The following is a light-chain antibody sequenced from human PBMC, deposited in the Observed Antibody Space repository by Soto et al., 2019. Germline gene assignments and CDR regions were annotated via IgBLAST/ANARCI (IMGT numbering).Light chain of an antibody. CDR1: SSDVGAYNY. CDR2: EVS. CDR3: TSYTSSSSWV. Sequence: QSALTQPASVSGSPGQSITISCTGTSSDVGAYNYVSWYQQHPDKAPKLMIYEVSNRPSGLSNRFSGSKSGNTASLTIFGLQAEDEADYYCTSYTSSSSWVFGGGTKLTVL. J-gene: IGLJ3*02. V-gene: IGLV2-14*01.